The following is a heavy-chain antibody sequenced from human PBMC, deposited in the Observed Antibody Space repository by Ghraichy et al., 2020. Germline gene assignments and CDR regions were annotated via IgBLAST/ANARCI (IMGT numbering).Heavy chain of an antibody. V-gene: IGHV3-30*03. CDR3: ATDLMVNALRGYYYGMDV. Sequence: GGSLRLSCAASGFTFSSYGMHWVRQAPGKGLEWVAVISYDGSNKYYADSVKGRFTISRDNSKNTLYLQMNSLRAEDTAVYYCATDLMVNALRGYYYGMDVWGQGTTVSVSS. J-gene: IGHJ6*02. D-gene: IGHD2-8*01. CDR1: GFTFSSYG. CDR2: ISYDGSNK.